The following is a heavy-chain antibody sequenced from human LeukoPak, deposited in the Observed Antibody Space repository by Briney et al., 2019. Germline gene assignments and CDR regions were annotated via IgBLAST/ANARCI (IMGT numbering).Heavy chain of an antibody. CDR3: ARDLDYNYFDY. CDR2: IYNSGST. J-gene: IGHJ4*02. V-gene: IGHV4-31*03. D-gene: IGHD4-11*01. Sequence: SQTLSLTCTVSGGSISSGNYYWSWIRQHPGKGLEWIGYIYNSGSTYYNPSLKSRVTISADTSKNQFSLKLGSVTAADTAVYYCARDLDYNYFDYWGQGTLVTVSS. CDR1: GGSISSGNYY.